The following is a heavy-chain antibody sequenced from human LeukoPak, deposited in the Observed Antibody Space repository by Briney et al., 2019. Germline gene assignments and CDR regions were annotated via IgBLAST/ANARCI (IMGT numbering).Heavy chain of an antibody. J-gene: IGHJ4*02. CDR2: IRYDGSNK. D-gene: IGHD5-12*01. CDR3: AKDREEVATIDY. V-gene: IGHV3-30*02. CDR1: GFTFSDYY. Sequence: GGSLRLSCAASGFTFSDYYMSWIRQAPGKGLEWVAFIRYDGSNKYYADSVKGRFTISRDNSKNTLYLQMNSLRAGDTAVYYCAKDREEVATIDYWGQGTLVTVSS.